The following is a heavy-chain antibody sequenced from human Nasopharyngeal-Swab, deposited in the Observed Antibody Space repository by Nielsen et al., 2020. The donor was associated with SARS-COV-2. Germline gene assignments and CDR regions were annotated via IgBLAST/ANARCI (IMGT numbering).Heavy chain of an antibody. CDR2: IYKSGDT. J-gene: IGHJ4*02. V-gene: IGHV4-61*09. CDR1: GGSITNGNYQ. Sequence: SETLSLTCTVSGGSITNGNYQWSWIRQPAGKGLEWLGHIYKSGDTKNNASLERRVTISVDTSKNQLSLKLTSLTAADTAVFYCARDRWGMLPTHWGQGILVTVSS. D-gene: IGHD4/OR15-4a*01. CDR3: ARDRWGMLPTH.